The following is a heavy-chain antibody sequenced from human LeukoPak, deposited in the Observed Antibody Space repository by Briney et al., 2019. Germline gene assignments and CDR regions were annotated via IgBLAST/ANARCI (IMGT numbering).Heavy chain of an antibody. D-gene: IGHD3-9*01. CDR1: GFTFSSYA. V-gene: IGHV3-23*01. Sequence: GGSLRLSCAASGFTFSSYAMSWVRQAPGKGLEWVSAISGSGGSTYYADSVKGRFTTSRDNSKNTLYLQMNSLRAEDTAVYYCAKSRPPLRYFDWLFPPDALDIWGQGTMVTVSS. CDR3: AKSRPPLRYFDWLFPPDALDI. J-gene: IGHJ3*02. CDR2: ISGSGGST.